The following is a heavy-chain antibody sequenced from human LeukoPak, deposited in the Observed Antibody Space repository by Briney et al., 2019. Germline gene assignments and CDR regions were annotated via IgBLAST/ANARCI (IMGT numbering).Heavy chain of an antibody. V-gene: IGHV3-30*02. CDR2: IQWDGSNK. J-gene: IGHJ4*02. CDR3: ARREAVGAMSDFDD. CDR1: GFSITNYG. Sequence: GGSLRLSCAASGFSITNYGIHWARQAPGKGLEWVATIQWDGSNKYYVDSVKGRFTVSRDNSKNTVYLQMNSLRSEDTAVYYSARREAVGAMSDFDDWGQGTLVTVSS. D-gene: IGHD1-26*01.